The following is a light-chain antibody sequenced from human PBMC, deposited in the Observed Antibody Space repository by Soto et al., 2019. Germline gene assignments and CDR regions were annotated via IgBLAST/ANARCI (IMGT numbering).Light chain of an antibody. V-gene: IGLV2-14*01. Sequence: QCALTQPASVSGSPGQSITISCTGTSSDVGGYNYVSWYQQHPGKAPKLMIYDVSNRPSGVSNRFSGSKSGNTASLTISGLQAEDEADYYCSSYKSSSPLGVLGTGTKLTVL. CDR3: SSYKSSSPLGV. CDR2: DVS. J-gene: IGLJ1*01. CDR1: SSDVGGYNY.